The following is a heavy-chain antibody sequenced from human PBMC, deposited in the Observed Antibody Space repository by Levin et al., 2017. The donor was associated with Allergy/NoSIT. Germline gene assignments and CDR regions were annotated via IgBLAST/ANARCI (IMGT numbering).Heavy chain of an antibody. CDR3: ARQLDIAVAGADY. CDR1: GYSFTNYW. Sequence: RPGGSLRLSCQTSGYSFTNYWINWMRQMPGEGLEWMGRIDPSDSYSNYNPSFQGHVTISVDKSISTVYLQVSGLKASDTAIYYCARQLDIAVAGADYWGQGTLVTVSS. D-gene: IGHD6-19*01. V-gene: IGHV5-10-1*01. CDR2: IDPSDSYS. J-gene: IGHJ4*02.